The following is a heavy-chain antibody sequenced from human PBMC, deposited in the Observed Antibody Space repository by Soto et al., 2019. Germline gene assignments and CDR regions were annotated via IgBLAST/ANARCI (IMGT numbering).Heavy chain of an antibody. D-gene: IGHD2-2*02. CDR2: IYSSGST. Sequence: QVQLQESGPGLVKPSQTLSLTCTVSGGSISSGGYYWSGIRQHPGKGLEWSGYIYSSGSTYYNPSLKDRVTISVDTSKIQFSLKLSSVTAADTAVYYCAREEVVPAAIGDYYYYYGMDVWGQGTTVTVSS. J-gene: IGHJ6*02. V-gene: IGHV4-31*03. CDR3: AREEVVPAAIGDYYYYYGMDV. CDR1: GGSISSGGYY.